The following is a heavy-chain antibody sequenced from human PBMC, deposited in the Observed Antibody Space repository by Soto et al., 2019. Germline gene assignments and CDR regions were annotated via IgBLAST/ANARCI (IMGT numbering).Heavy chain of an antibody. J-gene: IGHJ6*02. CDR2: IIPIFGTA. CDR1: GGTFSSYA. V-gene: IGHV1-69*13. D-gene: IGHD2-8*01. Sequence: ASVKVSCKASGGTFSSYAISWVRQARGQGLEWMGGIIPIFGTANYAQKFQGRVTITADESTSTAYMELSSLRSEDTAVYYCARGMMVYARAYYGMDVWGQGTTVTVSS. CDR3: ARGMMVYARAYYGMDV.